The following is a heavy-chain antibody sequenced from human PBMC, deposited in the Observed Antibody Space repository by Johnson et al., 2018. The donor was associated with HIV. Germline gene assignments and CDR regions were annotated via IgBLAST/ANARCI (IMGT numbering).Heavy chain of an antibody. D-gene: IGHD3-9*01. Sequence: QVQLVESGGGAVQPGRSLTLSCAASGLTFSSYGMHWVRQAPGKGLEWVAVIWYDGSNRYYADSVKGRITISRDNSKNTLYLQMNGLRAEDTAVYYCARERFSDILTGYHAFDVWGQGTMVTVSS. CDR1: GLTFSSYG. V-gene: IGHV3-33*01. J-gene: IGHJ3*01. CDR2: IWYDGSNR. CDR3: ARERFSDILTGYHAFDV.